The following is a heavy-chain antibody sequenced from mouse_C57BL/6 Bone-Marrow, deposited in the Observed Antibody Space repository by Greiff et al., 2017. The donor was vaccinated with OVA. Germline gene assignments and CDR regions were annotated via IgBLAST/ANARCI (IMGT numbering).Heavy chain of an antibody. V-gene: IGHV1-53*01. CDR1: GYTFTSYW. Sequence: QVQLKQPGTELVKPGASVKLSCKASGYTFTSYWMHWVKQRPGQGLEWIGNINPSNGGTNYNEKFKSKATLTVDKSSSTAYMQLSSLTSEDSAVYYCASFIYYGNHWYFDVWGTGTTVTVSS. CDR3: ASFIYYGNHWYFDV. CDR2: INPSNGGT. J-gene: IGHJ1*03. D-gene: IGHD2-1*01.